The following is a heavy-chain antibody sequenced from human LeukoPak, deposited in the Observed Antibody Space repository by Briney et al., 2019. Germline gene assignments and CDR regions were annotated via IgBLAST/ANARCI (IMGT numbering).Heavy chain of an antibody. V-gene: IGHV4-39*07. CDR1: GDSFSSVKDY. J-gene: IGHJ2*01. CDR3: ARDAGNGDYGNWYFDL. CDR2: GDYSGGT. Sequence: SETLSLTCTVSGDSFSSVKDYWAWIRQPPGKGLEWIASGDYSGGTYYNPSLESRVTISADMSKNQFSLKLSSVTAADTAVYYCARDAGNGDYGNWYFDLWGRGTLVTVSS. D-gene: IGHD4-17*01.